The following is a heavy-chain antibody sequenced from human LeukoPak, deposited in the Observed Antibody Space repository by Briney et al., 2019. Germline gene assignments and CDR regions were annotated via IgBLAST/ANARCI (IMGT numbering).Heavy chain of an antibody. D-gene: IGHD2-15*01. J-gene: IGHJ4*02. V-gene: IGHV4-39*07. CDR3: ASQGRGYCSGGSCYSHDY. Sequence: SETLSLTCTVSGGSISSSSYYWGWIRQPPGKGLEWIGSIYYSGSTYYNPSLKSRVTISVDTSKNQFSLKLSSVTAADTAVYYCASQGRGYCSGGSCYSHDYWGQGTLVTVSS. CDR2: IYYSGST. CDR1: GGSISSSSYY.